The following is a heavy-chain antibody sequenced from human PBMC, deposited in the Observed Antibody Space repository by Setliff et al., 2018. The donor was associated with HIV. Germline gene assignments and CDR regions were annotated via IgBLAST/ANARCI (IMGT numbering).Heavy chain of an antibody. CDR1: GGSISSGSYY. Sequence: SETLSLTCTVSGGSISSGSYYWSWIRQPAGKGLEWIGHIHTSGSTNYNPSLKSRVTISVDTSKNQFSLKLSSVTAADRAVYYCARGHDNKYYYFYYMDVWGKGTTVTVSS. CDR3: ARGHDNKYYYFYYMDV. J-gene: IGHJ6*03. V-gene: IGHV4-61*09. CDR2: IHTSGST. D-gene: IGHD3-9*01.